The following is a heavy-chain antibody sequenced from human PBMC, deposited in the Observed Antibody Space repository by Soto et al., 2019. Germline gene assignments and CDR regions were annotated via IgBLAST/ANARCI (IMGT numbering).Heavy chain of an antibody. CDR1: GGSISSGGYY. Sequence: QVQLQESGPGLVKPSQTLSLTCTVSGGSISSGGYYWSWIRQHPGKGLEWIGYIYYSGSTYYYPSLKSRVTISVDKSKNKFSLKLSSVTAADKAVYYCARSLGRPNWFDPWGQGTLVTVSS. V-gene: IGHV4-31*03. CDR2: IYYSGST. J-gene: IGHJ5*02. D-gene: IGHD1-26*01. CDR3: ARSLGRPNWFDP.